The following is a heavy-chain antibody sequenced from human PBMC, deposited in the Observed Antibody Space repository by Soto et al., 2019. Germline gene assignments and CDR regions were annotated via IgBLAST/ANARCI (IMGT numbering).Heavy chain of an antibody. CDR2: ISSSSSYI. D-gene: IGHD3-10*01. CDR1: GFTFSSYS. V-gene: IGHV3-21*01. J-gene: IGHJ3*02. Sequence: GGSLRLSCAASGFTFSSYSMNWVRQAPGKGLEWVSSISSSSSYIYYADSVKGRFTISRDNAKNSLYLQMNSLRAEDTAVYYCARAGLGELSFAFDIWGQGTMVTVSS. CDR3: ARAGLGELSFAFDI.